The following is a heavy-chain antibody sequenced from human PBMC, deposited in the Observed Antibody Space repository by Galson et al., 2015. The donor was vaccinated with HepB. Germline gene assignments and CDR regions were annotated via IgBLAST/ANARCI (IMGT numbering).Heavy chain of an antibody. J-gene: IGHJ4*02. CDR3: ARDHFYRQQLVLPTL. Sequence: SLRLSCAASGFTFSNYWMSWVRQAPGKGLEWVANIKQDGSEKYSVDSVKGRFTSSRENAKNSLDLQMNSLRAEDTAVYYCARDHFYRQQLVLPTLWGQGTLVTVSS. CDR2: IKQDGSEK. V-gene: IGHV3-7*03. D-gene: IGHD6-13*01. CDR1: GFTFSNYW.